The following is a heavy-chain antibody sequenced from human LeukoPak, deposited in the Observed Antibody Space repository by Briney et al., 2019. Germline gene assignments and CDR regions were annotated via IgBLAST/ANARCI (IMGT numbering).Heavy chain of an antibody. CDR3: ANSANYGGNSGYFDY. J-gene: IGHJ4*02. CDR1: GGSISSSSYY. Sequence: SETLSLTCTVSGGSISSSSYYWGWIRQPPGKGLEWIGSIYYSGNTYYNPSLKSRVTISIDTSKNQFSLKLSSATAADTAVYYCANSANYGGNSGYFDYWGQGTLVTVSS. CDR2: IYYSGNT. D-gene: IGHD4-23*01. V-gene: IGHV4-39*01.